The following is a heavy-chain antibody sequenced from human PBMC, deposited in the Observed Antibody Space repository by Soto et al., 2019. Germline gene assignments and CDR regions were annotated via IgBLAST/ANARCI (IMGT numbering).Heavy chain of an antibody. CDR3: ARDRGYCSSTSCYIGNNWFDP. D-gene: IGHD2-2*02. J-gene: IGHJ5*02. Sequence: ASVKVSCKASGYTFTGYYMHWVRQAPGQGLEWMGWINPNSGGTNYAQKFQGRVTMTRDTSISTAYMELSRLRSDDTAVYYCARDRGYCSSTSCYIGNNWFDPWGQGTLVTVSS. CDR1: GYTFTGYY. V-gene: IGHV1-2*02. CDR2: INPNSGGT.